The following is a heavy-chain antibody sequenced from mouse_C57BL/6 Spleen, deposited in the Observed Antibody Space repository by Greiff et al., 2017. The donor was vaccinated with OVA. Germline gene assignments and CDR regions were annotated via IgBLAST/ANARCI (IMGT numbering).Heavy chain of an antibody. CDR3: ARKNYYGSSRSLFDY. D-gene: IGHD1-1*01. V-gene: IGHV1-26*01. CDR1: GYTFTDYY. J-gene: IGHJ2*01. Sequence: VQLQQSGPELVKPGASVKISCKASGYTFTDYYMNWVKQSHGKSLEWIGDINPNNGGTSYNQKFKGKATLTVDKSSSTAYMELRSLTSEDSAVYYCARKNYYGSSRSLFDYWGQGTTLTVSS. CDR2: INPNNGGT.